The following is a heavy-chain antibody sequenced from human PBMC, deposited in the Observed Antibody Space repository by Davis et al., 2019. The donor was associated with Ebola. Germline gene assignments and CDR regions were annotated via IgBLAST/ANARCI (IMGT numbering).Heavy chain of an antibody. CDR3: ARHNVDIVVVVAAIPDWFDP. V-gene: IGHV4-34*01. D-gene: IGHD2-15*01. J-gene: IGHJ5*02. CDR1: GGSISSYY. CDR2: INHSGST. Sequence: MPSETLSLTCTVSGGSISSYYWSWIRQPPGKGLEWIGEINHSGSTNYNPSLKSRVTISVDTSKNQFSLKLSSVTAADTAVYYCARHNVDIVVVVAAIPDWFDPWGQGTLVTVSS.